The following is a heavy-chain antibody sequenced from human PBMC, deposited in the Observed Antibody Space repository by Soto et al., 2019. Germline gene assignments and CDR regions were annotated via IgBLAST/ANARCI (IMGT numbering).Heavy chain of an antibody. J-gene: IGHJ4*02. CDR3: ARLPKGSLVTA. D-gene: IGHD2-21*02. V-gene: IGHV3-48*02. CDR2: ISSNSDIT. CDR1: GFRFSDHS. Sequence: LVESGGGLVYPGGSLRLSCEGSGFRFSDHSMNWVRQAPGKGLQWISYISSNSDITYYSDSVKGRFTVSRDNANNALFLQMNSLRDDDTATYYCARLPKGSLVTAWGQGARVTVSS.